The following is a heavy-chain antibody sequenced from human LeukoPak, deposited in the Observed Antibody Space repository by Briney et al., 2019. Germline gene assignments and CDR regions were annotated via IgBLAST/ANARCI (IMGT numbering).Heavy chain of an antibody. D-gene: IGHD5-18*01. Sequence: SVKVSCKASGGTFSSYAISWVRQAPGQGLEWMGGIIPIFGTANYAQKFQGRVTVTTDESTSTAYMELSSLRSEDTAVYYCASDTAMATFDYWGPGTLVTVSS. CDR3: ASDTAMATFDY. CDR2: IIPIFGTA. CDR1: GGTFSSYA. V-gene: IGHV1-69*05. J-gene: IGHJ4*02.